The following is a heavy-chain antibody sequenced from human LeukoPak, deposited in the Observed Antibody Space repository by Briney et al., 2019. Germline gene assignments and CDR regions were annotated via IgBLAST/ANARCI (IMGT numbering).Heavy chain of an antibody. V-gene: IGHV3-43*02. D-gene: IGHD6-19*01. Sequence: GGSLRLSCAASGFSLDDYAMHWVRQVPGKGLQWVSLISGDGGTTYYSDSVKGRFTISRHNSKNTLYLQMNSLRAEDTAVYYCARAPEWLIFDYWGQGTLVTVSS. CDR2: ISGDGGTT. CDR1: GFSLDDYA. J-gene: IGHJ4*02. CDR3: ARAPEWLIFDY.